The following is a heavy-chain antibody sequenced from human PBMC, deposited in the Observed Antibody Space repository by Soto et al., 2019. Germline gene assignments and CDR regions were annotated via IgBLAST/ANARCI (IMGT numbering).Heavy chain of an antibody. D-gene: IGHD6-6*01. Sequence: ASVKVSCKASGGTFSSYAISWVRQAPGQGLEWMGGIIPIFGTANYAQKFQGRVTITADESTSTAYMELSSLRSEDTAVYYCARAGGYSSSSDKPSRYWGQGTLVTVSS. CDR3: ARAGGYSSSSDKPSRY. J-gene: IGHJ4*02. CDR2: IIPIFGTA. V-gene: IGHV1-69*13. CDR1: GGTFSSYA.